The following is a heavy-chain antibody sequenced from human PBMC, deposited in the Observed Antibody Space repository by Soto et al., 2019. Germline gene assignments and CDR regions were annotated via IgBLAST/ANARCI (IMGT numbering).Heavy chain of an antibody. V-gene: IGHV3-23*01. J-gene: IGHJ6*02. D-gene: IGHD6-6*01. CDR2: ISTSGGST. Sequence: EVQLLESGGGLVQPGGSLRLSCAASGFTFSSYAMSWVRQAPGKGLEWVSSISTSGGSTYYADSVKGRFTISRDNSNNTLDLQRNSLRAEDTAVYYCSRADRYYGMDVWGLGTTVTVSS. CDR3: SRADRYYGMDV. CDR1: GFTFSSYA.